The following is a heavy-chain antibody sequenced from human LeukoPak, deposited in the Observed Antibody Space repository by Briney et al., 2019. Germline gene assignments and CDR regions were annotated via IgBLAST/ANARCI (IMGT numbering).Heavy chain of an antibody. J-gene: IGHJ6*03. CDR2: IITYNGNT. Sequence: GASVKVSCKASGYTFTTYGISWVRQAPGQGLEWMGYIITYNGNTNYAQKLQGRVTMTTDTSTSTAYMELTRLRSDDTAVYYCARGGLRVMVYRLYYMDVWGKGTTVTVSS. CDR3: ARGGLRVMVYRLYYMDV. D-gene: IGHD2-8*01. V-gene: IGHV1-18*01. CDR1: GYTFTTYG.